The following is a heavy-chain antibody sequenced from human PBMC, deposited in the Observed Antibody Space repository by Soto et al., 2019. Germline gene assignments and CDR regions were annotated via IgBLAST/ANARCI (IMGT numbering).Heavy chain of an antibody. J-gene: IGHJ4*02. V-gene: IGHV3-30*18. CDR1: GFTFSSYG. CDR3: AKDGESEDTGLFDY. D-gene: IGHD3-10*01. Sequence: PGGSLRLSCAASGFTFSSYGMHWVRQAPGKGLEWVAVISYDGSNKYYADSVKGRFTISRDNSKNTLYLQMNSLRAEDTAVYYCAKDGESEDTGLFDYWGQGTLVTVSS. CDR2: ISYDGSNK.